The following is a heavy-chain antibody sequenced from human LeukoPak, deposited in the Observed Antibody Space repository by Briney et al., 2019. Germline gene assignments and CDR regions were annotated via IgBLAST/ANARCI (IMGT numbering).Heavy chain of an antibody. V-gene: IGHV3-48*01. CDR2: ISSSSSTI. J-gene: IGHJ5*02. CDR3: ARGWSVVAATRFDP. Sequence: PGGSLRLSCAASGFTFSSYSMNWVRQAPGKGLEWFSYISSSSSTIYYADSVKGRFTISRDNAKNSLYLQMNSLRAEDTAVYYCARGWSVVAATRFDPWGQGTLVTVSS. CDR1: GFTFSSYS. D-gene: IGHD2-15*01.